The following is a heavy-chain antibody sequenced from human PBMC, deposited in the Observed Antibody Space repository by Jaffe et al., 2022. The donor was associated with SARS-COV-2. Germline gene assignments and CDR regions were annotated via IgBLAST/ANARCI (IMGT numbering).Heavy chain of an antibody. D-gene: IGHD3-10*01. CDR3: ARGLHYYGSGSLSPHYFDS. J-gene: IGHJ4*02. CDR1: GFTFSNHA. V-gene: IGHV3-64*01. CDR2: ISSNGGST. Sequence: EVQLVESGGGLAQPGGSLRLSCAASGFTFSNHAMHWVRQAPGKGLEYVSAISSNGGSTSYASSVEGRFTISRDNSKNTLYLQMGSLRAEDMAVYYCARGLHYYGSGSLSPHYFDSWGQGTLVTVSS.